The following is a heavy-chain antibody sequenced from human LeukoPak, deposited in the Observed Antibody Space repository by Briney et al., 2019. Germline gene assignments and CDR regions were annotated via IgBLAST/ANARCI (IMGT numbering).Heavy chain of an antibody. J-gene: IGHJ5*02. CDR3: ARLPTEAHCGGDCAFGWFDP. D-gene: IGHD2-21*02. V-gene: IGHV5-51*01. CDR2: IYPGDSDT. Sequence: GESLKISCKGSGYSFTSYWIGWVRQMPGKGLEWMGIIYPGDSDTRYSLSFQGQVTISADKSISTAYLQWSSLKASDTAMYYCARLPTEAHCGGDCAFGWFDPWGQGTLVTVSS. CDR1: GYSFTSYW.